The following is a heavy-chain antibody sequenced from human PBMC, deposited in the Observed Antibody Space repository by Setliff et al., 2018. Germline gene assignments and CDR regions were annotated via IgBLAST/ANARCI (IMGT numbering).Heavy chain of an antibody. Sequence: GGSLRLSCAASGFTFSSHWMTWVRQAPGKGPEWVANINQDGSETYYVDSLKGRFSVSRDNGKNSLYLQMNSLRAEDTAVYYCARVGPSQGIAVATYFFDYWGQGTLVTVSS. CDR2: INQDGSET. D-gene: IGHD6-19*01. J-gene: IGHJ4*02. V-gene: IGHV3-7*01. CDR3: ARVGPSQGIAVATYFFDY. CDR1: GFTFSSHW.